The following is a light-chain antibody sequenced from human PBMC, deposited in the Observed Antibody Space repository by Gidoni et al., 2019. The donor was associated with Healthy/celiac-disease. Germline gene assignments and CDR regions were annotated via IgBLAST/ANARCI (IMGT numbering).Light chain of an antibody. CDR2: GAS. CDR3: QQYNNWPLT. CDR1: QSVSSN. V-gene: IGKV3-15*01. J-gene: IGKJ4*01. Sequence: IVLTQSPATLSVSPGERATLTCRASQSVSSNLAWYQQKPGQAPRLLIYGASTRATGIPSRFSGSGSGTEFTLTISSLQSEDFAVYYCQQYNNWPLTFXGXTKVEIK.